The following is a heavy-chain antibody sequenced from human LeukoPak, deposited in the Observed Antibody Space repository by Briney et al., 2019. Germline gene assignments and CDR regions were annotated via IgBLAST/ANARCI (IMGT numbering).Heavy chain of an antibody. CDR3: ARGATVTLKPEYYYMDV. D-gene: IGHD4-17*01. CDR1: GGSISSYY. J-gene: IGHJ6*03. V-gene: IGHV4-59*01. Sequence: SETLSLSCTVSGGSISSYYWSWIRQPPGKGLEWIGYIYYSGSTNYNPSLKSRVTISVDTSKNQFSLKLSSVTAADTAVYYCARGATVTLKPEYYYMDVWGKGTTVTISS. CDR2: IYYSGST.